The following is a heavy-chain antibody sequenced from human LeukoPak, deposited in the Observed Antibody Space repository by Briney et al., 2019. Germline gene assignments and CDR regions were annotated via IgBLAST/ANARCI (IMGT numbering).Heavy chain of an antibody. J-gene: IGHJ4*02. Sequence: GGSLRLSWVASAFTFRTYSMHWVRQAPGKRLEWVSSISGSTSYIYYADSLRGRFTISRDNAKNSLYLQMNSLRAEDTAVYYCARGSDFVWGSYRPYFDYWGQGTLVTVSS. CDR2: ISGSTSYI. CDR3: ARGSDFVWGSYRPYFDY. CDR1: AFTFRTYS. D-gene: IGHD3-16*02. V-gene: IGHV3-21*01.